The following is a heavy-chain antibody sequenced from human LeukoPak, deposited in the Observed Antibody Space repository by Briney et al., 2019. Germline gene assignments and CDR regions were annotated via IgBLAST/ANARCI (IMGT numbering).Heavy chain of an antibody. V-gene: IGHV4-38-2*02. CDR3: ARVGGSGSYRYYYYYYYMDV. CDR2: MYHTGST. CDR1: GYSMSSGYY. J-gene: IGHJ6*03. D-gene: IGHD3-10*01. Sequence: PSETLSLACTVSGYSMSSGYYWGWIRQPPERGLEWIGSMYHTGSTYHNPSLKSRVTISVDTSKNQFSLKLSSVTAADTAVYYCARVGGSGSYRYYYYYYYMDVWGKGTTVTVSS.